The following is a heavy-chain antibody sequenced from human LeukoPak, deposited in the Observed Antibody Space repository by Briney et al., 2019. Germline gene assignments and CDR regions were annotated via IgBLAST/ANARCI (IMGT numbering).Heavy chain of an antibody. D-gene: IGHD3-22*01. J-gene: IGHJ3*02. CDR2: ISSSSSYI. CDR3: ARAWDTSGYYAFDI. Sequence: PGGSLRLSCAASGFTFSRYSMNWVRQAPGKGLDWVSSISSSSSYIYYADSVKGRFTISRDNAKNSLYLQMNSLRAEDTAVYYCARAWDTSGYYAFDIWGQGTMVTVSS. V-gene: IGHV3-21*01. CDR1: GFTFSRYS.